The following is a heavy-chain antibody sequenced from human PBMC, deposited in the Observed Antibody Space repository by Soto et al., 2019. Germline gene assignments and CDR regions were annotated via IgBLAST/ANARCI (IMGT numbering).Heavy chain of an antibody. V-gene: IGHV1-46*01. CDR1: ADTFTSYY. CDR2: INPSGGST. CDR3: ARAATWVYYYYYGMDV. J-gene: IGHJ6*02. Sequence: ASVKVSCKAPADTFTSYYIHWVRQAPGQGLEWMGIINPSGGSTSYAQKFQGRVTMTRDTSTSTVYMELSSLRSEDTAVYYCARAATWVYYYYYGMDVWGQGTTVTVS. D-gene: IGHD5-12*01.